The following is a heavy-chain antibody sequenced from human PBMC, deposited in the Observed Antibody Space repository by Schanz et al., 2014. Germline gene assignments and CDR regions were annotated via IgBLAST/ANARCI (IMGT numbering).Heavy chain of an antibody. CDR3: ARDQSPYTNSSDVRYFDY. CDR1: GFIFSNSW. V-gene: IGHV3-7*01. D-gene: IGHD6-6*01. J-gene: IGHJ4*02. CDR2: IKQDGSEK. Sequence: EVQLVESGGGLVQPGGSLRLSCAASGFIFSNSWMSWVRQAPGKGLEWVANIKQDGSEKYYVDSVKGRFTISRDNAKNTLYLRMNSLRAEDTAVYYCARDQSPYTNSSDVRYFDYWGQGSLVTVSS.